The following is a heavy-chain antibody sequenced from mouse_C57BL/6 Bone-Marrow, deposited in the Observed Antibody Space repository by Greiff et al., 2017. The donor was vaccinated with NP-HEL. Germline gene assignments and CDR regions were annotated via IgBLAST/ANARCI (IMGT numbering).Heavy chain of an antibody. CDR3: TRVCYGSSVYAMDY. V-gene: IGHV5-9-1*02. D-gene: IGHD1-1*01. CDR2: ISRGGDYT. J-gene: IGHJ4*01. Sequence: DVMLVESGEGLVKPGGSLKLSCAASGFTFSSYAMSWVRQTPEKRLEWVAYISRGGDYTSYADTVKGRFIISRDNARNTRYLQMSSLKSEDTAMYYCTRVCYGSSVYAMDYWGQGTSVTVSS. CDR1: GFTFSSYA.